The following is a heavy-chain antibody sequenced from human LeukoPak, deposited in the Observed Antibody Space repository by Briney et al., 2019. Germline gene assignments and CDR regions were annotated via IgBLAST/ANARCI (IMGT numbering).Heavy chain of an antibody. J-gene: IGHJ6*03. CDR3: ARRGSGGAGNYYYYMDV. D-gene: IGHD1-14*01. Sequence: SETLSLTCAVYGGSFSGYYWSWIRQPPGKGLEWIGEINHSGSTNYNPSLKSRVTISVDTSKSQFSLKLSSVTAADTAVYYCARRGSGGAGNYYYYMDVWGKGTTVTVSS. CDR1: GGSFSGYY. V-gene: IGHV4-34*01. CDR2: INHSGST.